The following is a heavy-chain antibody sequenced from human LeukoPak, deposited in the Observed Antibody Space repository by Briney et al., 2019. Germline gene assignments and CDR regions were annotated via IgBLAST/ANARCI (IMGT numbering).Heavy chain of an antibody. CDR3: AREITSWGSYRYHYFDY. D-gene: IGHD3-16*02. V-gene: IGHV4-39*07. Sequence: PSETLSLTCTVSGGSISSSSYYWGWIRQPPGKGLEWIGSIYYSGSTYYNPSLKSRVTISVDTSKNQFSLKLSSVTAADTAVYYCAREITSWGSYRYHYFDYWGQGTLVTVSS. CDR1: GGSISSSSYY. CDR2: IYYSGST. J-gene: IGHJ4*02.